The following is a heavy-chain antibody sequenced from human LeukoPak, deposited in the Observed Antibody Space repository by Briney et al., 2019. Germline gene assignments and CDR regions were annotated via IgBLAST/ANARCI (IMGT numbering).Heavy chain of an antibody. Sequence: SQTLSLTCAISGDSVSSNSAAWNWIRQSPSRGLEWLGRTYYRSKWYNDYAVSVKGRITINPDTSKNQFSLQLNSVTPEDTAVYYCARVTFPAGIAVATYYYYMDVWGKGTTVTVSS. CDR3: ARVTFPAGIAVATYYYYMDV. D-gene: IGHD6-19*01. CDR1: GDSVSSNSAA. J-gene: IGHJ6*03. V-gene: IGHV6-1*01. CDR2: TYYRSKWYN.